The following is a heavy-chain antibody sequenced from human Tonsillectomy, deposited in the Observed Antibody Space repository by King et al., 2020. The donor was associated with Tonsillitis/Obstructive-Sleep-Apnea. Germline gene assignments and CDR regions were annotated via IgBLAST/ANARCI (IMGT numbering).Heavy chain of an antibody. Sequence: QLVQSGGGLIQPGGSLRLSCAASGFTVSSDYVTWVRQAPGKGLEWVSIIYSGGSTYYADSVKGRFTISRDNSKNTVYLQMHSLKAEDTAVYYCARDKILVVPAAMGYYYYGMDVWGQGTTVTVSS. J-gene: IGHJ6*02. D-gene: IGHD2-2*01. CDR3: ARDKILVVPAAMGYYYYGMDV. CDR1: GFTVSSDY. V-gene: IGHV3-53*01. CDR2: IYSGGST.